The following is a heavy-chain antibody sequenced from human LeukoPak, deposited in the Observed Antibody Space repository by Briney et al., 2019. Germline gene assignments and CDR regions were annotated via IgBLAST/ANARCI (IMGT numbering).Heavy chain of an antibody. CDR2: FDPEDGET. Sequence: ASVTVSCTVSGYTLTELSMHWVRQAPGKGLEWMGGFDPEDGETIYAQKFQGRVTMTEDTSTDTAYMELSSLRSEDTAVYYCATADGTTLSGSYYLSAFDIWGQGTMVTVSS. CDR1: GYTLTELS. J-gene: IGHJ3*02. V-gene: IGHV1-24*01. D-gene: IGHD1-26*01. CDR3: ATADGTTLSGSYYLSAFDI.